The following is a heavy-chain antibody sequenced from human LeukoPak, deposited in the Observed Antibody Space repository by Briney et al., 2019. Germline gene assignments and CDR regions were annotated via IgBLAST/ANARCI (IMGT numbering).Heavy chain of an antibody. CDR3: ARDPQYYYDSSGYFDY. CDR1: GGSFSGYY. V-gene: IGHV4-34*01. J-gene: IGHJ4*02. CDR2: INHSGST. D-gene: IGHD3-22*01. Sequence: PSETLSLTCAVYGGSFSGYYWSWIRQPPGKGLEWIGEINHSGSTNYNPSLKSRVTISVDTSKNQFSLKLSSVTAADTAVYYCARDPQYYYDSSGYFDYWGRGTLVTVSS.